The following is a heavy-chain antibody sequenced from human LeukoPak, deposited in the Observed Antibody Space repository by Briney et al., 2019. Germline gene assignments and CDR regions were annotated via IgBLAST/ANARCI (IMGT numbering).Heavy chain of an antibody. V-gene: IGHV3-48*03. CDR3: ARDGNLVVAAPFDY. Sequence: GGSLRLSCAASGFTFSSYEMNWVRQAPGKGLEWVSYISSSGSTIYYADSVKGRFTISRDNAKNSLYLQMNSLRAEDTAVYYCARDGNLVVAAPFDYWGQGTLVTVSS. D-gene: IGHD2-15*01. CDR1: GFTFSSYE. J-gene: IGHJ4*02. CDR2: ISSSGSTI.